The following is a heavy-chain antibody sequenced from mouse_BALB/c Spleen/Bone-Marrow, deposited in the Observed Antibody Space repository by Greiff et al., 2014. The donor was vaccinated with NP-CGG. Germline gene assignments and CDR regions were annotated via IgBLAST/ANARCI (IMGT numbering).Heavy chain of an antibody. CDR3: ARENYGSSYGFAY. CDR1: GYSFTGYT. CDR2: INPYNGGT. V-gene: IGHV1-26*01. Sequence: EVQLQQSGPELVKPGSSMKISCKASGYSFTGYTMNWVKQSHGKNLEWIGLINPYNGGTSYNQKLKGKATLTVNKSSSTAYMELLSLTSEDSAVYYCARENYGSSYGFAYWGQGTQVTVSA. J-gene: IGHJ3*01. D-gene: IGHD1-1*01.